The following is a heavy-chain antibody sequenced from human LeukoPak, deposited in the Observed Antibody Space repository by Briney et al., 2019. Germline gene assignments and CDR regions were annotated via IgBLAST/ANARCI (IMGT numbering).Heavy chain of an antibody. CDR2: VNPKSGDT. D-gene: IGHD1-26*01. V-gene: IGHV1-2*06. CDR1: GYTFTGYH. J-gene: IGHJ4*02. Sequence: PGASVKVSCKASGYTFTGYHLHWVRQAPGQGLEWMGRVNPKSGDTNYAQKFQGRVTMTRDTSISTAYMQLSSLRSDDTAVYYCARGSAGSTDYWGQGTLVTVSS. CDR3: ARGSAGSTDY.